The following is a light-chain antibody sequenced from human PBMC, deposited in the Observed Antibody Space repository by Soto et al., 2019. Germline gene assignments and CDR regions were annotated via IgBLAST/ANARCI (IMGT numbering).Light chain of an antibody. CDR2: STS. CDR3: QQAYDIPRT. V-gene: IGKV1-39*01. J-gene: IGKJ1*01. Sequence: DIQMTQSPSTLSASVGDRVTITCRASQSIGRWLAWYQQKPGKAPNLLIYSTSTLQSGVPSRFSGSGSGTDFTLTINSLQPEDFATYYCQQAYDIPRTFGQGTKVDIK. CDR1: QSIGRW.